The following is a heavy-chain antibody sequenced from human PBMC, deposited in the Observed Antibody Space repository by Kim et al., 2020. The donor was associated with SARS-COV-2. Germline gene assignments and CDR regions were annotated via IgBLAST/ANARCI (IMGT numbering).Heavy chain of an antibody. J-gene: IGHJ4*02. CDR2: IIPILGIA. Sequence: SVKVSCKASGGTFSSYAISWVRQAPGQGLEWMGRIIPILGIANYAQKFQGRVTITADKSTSTAYMELSSLRSEDTAVYYCARDSLLLGSGYYSWGQGTLVTVSS. CDR3: ARDSLLLGSGYYS. CDR1: GGTFSSYA. V-gene: IGHV1-69*04. D-gene: IGHD3-22*01.